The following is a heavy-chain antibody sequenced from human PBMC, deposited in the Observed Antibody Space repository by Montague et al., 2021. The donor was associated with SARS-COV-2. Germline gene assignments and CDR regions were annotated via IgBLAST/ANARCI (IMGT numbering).Heavy chain of an antibody. V-gene: IGHV3-30*04. CDR1: GFTFSIYA. J-gene: IGHJ4*02. CDR3: ARDRCTGDFDY. D-gene: IGHD2-8*01. Sequence: SLRLSCAASGFTFSIYAMNWVRQAPGKGLEWVAGITDDGSNKYYADSVKGRFTISRDNAKNSLYLQMNSLRAEDTAVYYCARDRCTGDFDYWGQGTLVTVSS. CDR2: ITDDGSNK.